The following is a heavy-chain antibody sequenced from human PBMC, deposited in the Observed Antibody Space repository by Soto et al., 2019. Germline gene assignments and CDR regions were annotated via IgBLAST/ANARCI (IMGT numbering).Heavy chain of an antibody. CDR1: GFTFSNYG. V-gene: IGHV3-30*18. J-gene: IGHJ4*02. D-gene: IGHD6-25*01. CDR3: AKDLHSIGLAAYNFDY. CDR2: VSYDGSNE. Sequence: QVQLVESGGGVVQPGRSLRLSCAASGFTFSNYGMHWVRQAPGKGLEWVAFVSYDGSNEYYADSVKGRFTVSRDNTKNTLYLQMNSLRAEDSAVYYCAKDLHSIGLAAYNFDYWGQGTLVTVSS.